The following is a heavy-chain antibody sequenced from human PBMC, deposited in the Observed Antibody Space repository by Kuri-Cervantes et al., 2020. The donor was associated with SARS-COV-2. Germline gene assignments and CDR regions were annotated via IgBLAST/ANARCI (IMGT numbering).Heavy chain of an antibody. Sequence: GESLKISCAASGFTFSSYAMHWVCQAPGKGLEWVAVISYDGSNKYYADSVKGRFTISRDNSKNTLYLQMNSLRAEDTAVYYCARPYSGSYMGYFDYWGQGTLVTVSS. J-gene: IGHJ4*02. CDR3: ARPYSGSYMGYFDY. CDR2: ISYDGSNK. D-gene: IGHD1-26*01. CDR1: GFTFSSYA. V-gene: IGHV3-30-3*01.